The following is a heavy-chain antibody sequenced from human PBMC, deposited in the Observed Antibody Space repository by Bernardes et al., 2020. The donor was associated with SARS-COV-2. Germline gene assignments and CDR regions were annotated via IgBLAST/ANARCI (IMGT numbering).Heavy chain of an antibody. V-gene: IGHV1-18*04. CDR1: GYTFTSYY. D-gene: IGHD2-15*01. Sequence: ASVKVSCKASGYTFTSYYMHWVRQAPGQGLEWMGWISAYNDNTNYAQNLQARVTMTTDTSTSTAYMELRSLRSDDTAVYYCAREDIGYCGGGSCQPFDYWGQGTLVTVSS. CDR2: ISAYNDNT. CDR3: AREDIGYCGGGSCQPFDY. J-gene: IGHJ4*02.